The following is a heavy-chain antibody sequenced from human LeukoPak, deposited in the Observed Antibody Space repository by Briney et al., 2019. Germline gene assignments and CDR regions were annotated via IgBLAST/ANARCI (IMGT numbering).Heavy chain of an antibody. Sequence: SETLSLTCNLSGGSISAYYWSWIRQPPGRGREYIGYIFYSGTTNYNPSLKSRVTISLDTSKKRFSLKLTSVTAADAAVYYCARGGVLGQSAVDLWGQGTMVTVSS. CDR2: IFYSGTT. CDR1: GGSISAYY. D-gene: IGHD7-27*01. V-gene: IGHV4-59*01. J-gene: IGHJ3*01. CDR3: ARGGVLGQSAVDL.